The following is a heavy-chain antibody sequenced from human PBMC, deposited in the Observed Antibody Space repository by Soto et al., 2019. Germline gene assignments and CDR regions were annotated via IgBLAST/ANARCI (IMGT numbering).Heavy chain of an antibody. V-gene: IGHV1-8*01. CDR3: ARGSYGSGSTLNYYYYMDV. D-gene: IGHD3-10*01. Sequence: GTSVKLSCEACGDRFTSYDINWVRQATKQGLEWMGWMNPNSGNTGYAQKFQGRVTMTRNTSISTAYMELSSLRSEDTAVYYCARGSYGSGSTLNYYYYMDVWGKGTTVTVSS. CDR1: GDRFTSYD. CDR2: MNPNSGNT. J-gene: IGHJ6*03.